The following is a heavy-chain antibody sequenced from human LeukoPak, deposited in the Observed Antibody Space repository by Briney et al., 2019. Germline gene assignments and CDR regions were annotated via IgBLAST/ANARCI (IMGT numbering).Heavy chain of an antibody. Sequence: GASVKVSCKASGYTFTSYGISWVRQAPGQGREWMGWISAYNGNTNYAQKLQGRVTMTTDTSTSTAYMELRSLRSDDTAVYYCARCPSPYYDFWSGRYYYYYMDVWGKGTTVTVSS. CDR3: ARCPSPYYDFWSGRYYYYYMDV. CDR1: GYTFTSYG. D-gene: IGHD3-3*01. J-gene: IGHJ6*03. V-gene: IGHV1-18*01. CDR2: ISAYNGNT.